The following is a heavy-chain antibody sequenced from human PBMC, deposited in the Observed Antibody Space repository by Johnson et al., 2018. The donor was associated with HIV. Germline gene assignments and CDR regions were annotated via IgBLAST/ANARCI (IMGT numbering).Heavy chain of an antibody. CDR1: GFTFSSYA. J-gene: IGHJ3*02. Sequence: MQLVESGGGLVQPGGSLRLSCAASGFTFSSYAMSWVRQAPGKGQAWVSAIRGSGGSRYCADSGKGRFNISRDNSKNTLDLQIHSLRAEDTAVYYCAKGGSYAPFDAFDIWGRWTMVTVSS. CDR2: IRGSGGSR. CDR3: AKGGSYAPFDAFDI. D-gene: IGHD1-26*01. V-gene: IGHV3-23*04.